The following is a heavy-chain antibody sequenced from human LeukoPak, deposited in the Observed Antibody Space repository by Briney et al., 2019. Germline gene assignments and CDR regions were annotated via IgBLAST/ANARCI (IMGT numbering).Heavy chain of an antibody. V-gene: IGHV3-11*01. J-gene: IGHJ1*01. CDR3: ASNVFGSVSV. CDR2: INIGGTNT. D-gene: IGHD3-10*01. Sequence: PGGSLRLSCAASGFTFNDYYMSWIRQAPGKGLEWLSYINIGGTNTHYADSVKGRFTISRDNAKKSLYLEMINLRAEDTAVYYCASNVFGSVSVWGQGTLVTVSS. CDR1: GFTFNDYY.